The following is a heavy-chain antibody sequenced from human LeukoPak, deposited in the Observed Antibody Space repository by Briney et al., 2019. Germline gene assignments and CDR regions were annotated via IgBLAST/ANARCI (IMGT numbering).Heavy chain of an antibody. Sequence: SETLSLTCAVYGGSFSGYYWSWIRQPPGKGLEWIGEINHSGSTNYNPSLKRRVTISVDTSKNQFSLKLSSVTAADTAVYYCARGGGYSKWGQGTLVTVSS. J-gene: IGHJ4*02. CDR2: INHSGST. V-gene: IGHV4-34*01. CDR3: ARGGGYSK. D-gene: IGHD6-13*01. CDR1: GGSFSGYY.